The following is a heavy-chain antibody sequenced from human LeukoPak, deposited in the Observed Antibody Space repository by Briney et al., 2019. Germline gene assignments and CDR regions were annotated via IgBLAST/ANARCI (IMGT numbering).Heavy chain of an antibody. J-gene: IGHJ4*02. D-gene: IGHD6-13*01. CDR2: INPNSGGT. Sequence: GASVKVSCTASGYTFTGYYMHWVRQAPGQGLEWIGWINPNSGGTNYAQKFQGRVTMTRDTSISTAYMELSRLRSDDTAVYYCARAGSSSWYPFDYWGQGTLVTVSS. CDR3: ARAGSSSWYPFDY. CDR1: GYTFTGYY. V-gene: IGHV1-2*02.